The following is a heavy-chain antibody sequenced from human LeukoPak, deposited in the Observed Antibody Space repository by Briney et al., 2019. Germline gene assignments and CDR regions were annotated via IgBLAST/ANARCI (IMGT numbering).Heavy chain of an antibody. D-gene: IGHD3-10*01. CDR3: ARVRVGAYDFEY. CDR2: INPDGSTT. CDR1: GFTFSSYW. V-gene: IGHV3-74*01. J-gene: IGHJ4*02. Sequence: GGSLRLSCAASGFTFSSYWMHWVRQTPGKGPVWVSRINPDGSTTTYADSVKGRFTISRDNAKNTLYLQMNSLRAEDTAVYYCARVRVGAYDFEYWGQGALVTVSS.